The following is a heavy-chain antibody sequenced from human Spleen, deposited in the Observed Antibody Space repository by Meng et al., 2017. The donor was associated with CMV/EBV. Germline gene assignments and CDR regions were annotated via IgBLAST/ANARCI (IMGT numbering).Heavy chain of an antibody. V-gene: IGHV4-61*01. D-gene: IGHD3-10*01. J-gene: IGHJ6*02. CDR2: IYYSANT. Sequence: SETLSLTCTVSGDSVTSTTFYWSWIRQPPGKGLEWIGYIYYSANTNYNPSLKSRVTISIDTSKNQFSLRVRSVAAADTAVYYCARQAPMVRGVIGPRYYYYGMDVWGQGTTVTVSS. CDR1: GDSVTSTTFY. CDR3: ARQAPMVRGVIGPRYYYYGMDV.